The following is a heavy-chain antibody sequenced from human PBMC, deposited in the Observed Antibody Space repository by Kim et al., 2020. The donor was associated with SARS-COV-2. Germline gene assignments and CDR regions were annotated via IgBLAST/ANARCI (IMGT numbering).Heavy chain of an antibody. J-gene: IGHJ4*01. Sequence: SETLSLTCSVSGGSMTTSGYFWGLVRQPPGKGLECIGNVFYNGDTHYSPSLKSRVTMSVDTSKNQFSLKLTSVTAADTAVYYCATHKRFADYVDYWGQGIPVTVSS. CDR1: GGSMTTSGYF. V-gene: IGHV4-39*01. D-gene: IGHD3-10*01. CDR2: VFYNGDT. CDR3: ATHKRFADYVDY.